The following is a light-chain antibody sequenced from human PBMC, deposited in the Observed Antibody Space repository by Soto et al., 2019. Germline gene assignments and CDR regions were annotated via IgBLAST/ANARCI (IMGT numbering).Light chain of an antibody. Sequence: QSVLTQAPSASGTPGQRVTISCSGSSSNIGRNTVYWYQQLPGTAPKLLIYNHIKRPSGVPDRFSASTSGTSASLPISGLQSEDEPDYYCASWDDSLHGPVFGGGTKLTVL. CDR3: ASWDDSLHGPV. CDR2: NHI. CDR1: SSNIGRNT. J-gene: IGLJ3*02. V-gene: IGLV1-44*01.